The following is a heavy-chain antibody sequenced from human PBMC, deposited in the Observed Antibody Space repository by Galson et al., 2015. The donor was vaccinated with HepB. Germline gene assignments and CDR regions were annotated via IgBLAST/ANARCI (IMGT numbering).Heavy chain of an antibody. V-gene: IGHV1-2*02. CDR3: ARDFGHSYYYDSSGYYSLDY. D-gene: IGHD3-22*01. Sequence: SVKVSCKASGYTFTGYYMHWVRQAPGQGLEWMGWINPNSGGTNYAQKLQGRVTMTTDTSTSTAYMELRSLRSDDTAVYYCARDFGHSYYYDSSGYYSLDYWGQGTLVAVSS. CDR2: INPNSGGT. CDR1: GYTFTGYY. J-gene: IGHJ4*02.